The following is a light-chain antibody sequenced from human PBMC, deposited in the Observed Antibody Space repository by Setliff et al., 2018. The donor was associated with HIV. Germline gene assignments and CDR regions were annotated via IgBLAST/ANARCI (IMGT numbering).Light chain of an antibody. Sequence: QSALPQPASVSGSPGQSITISCTGTSGDVGRYNLVSWYQQQPGKPPKLMIYQASKRPSGVSNHFSGSKSGNTASLTISGLQAEDEADYYCCSNTGSNTYVFGTGTKVTVL. V-gene: IGLV2-23*01. CDR1: SGDVGRYNL. J-gene: IGLJ1*01. CDR2: QAS. CDR3: CSNTGSNTYV.